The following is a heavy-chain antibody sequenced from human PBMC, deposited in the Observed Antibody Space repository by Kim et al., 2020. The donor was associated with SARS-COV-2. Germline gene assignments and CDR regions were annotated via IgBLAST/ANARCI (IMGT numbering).Heavy chain of an antibody. V-gene: IGHV4-39*01. CDR3: ATHDRSGGSGGGY. CDR2: IYYGESA. D-gene: IGHD6-19*01. CDR1: GGSIIYSRYY. Sequence: SETLSLICSVSGGSIIYSRYYWAWIRQPPGKGLEWIGSIYYGESASYNPALQSRVTISMDTSRNQLSLMLSSVTAADTALYYCATHDRSGGSGGGYWGQG. J-gene: IGHJ4*02.